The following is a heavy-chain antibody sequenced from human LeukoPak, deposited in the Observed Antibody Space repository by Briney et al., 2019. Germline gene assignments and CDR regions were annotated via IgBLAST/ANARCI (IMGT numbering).Heavy chain of an antibody. CDR3: GRRNPETKRHDAFDI. D-gene: IGHD1-14*01. J-gene: IGHJ3*02. CDR1: GYKFTNYW. Sequence: GESLKISCKGSGYKFTNYWIAWVRQMPGKGLEWMGVVYPDDSKTIYSPSFQGQVTISADRSINTAYLQWSSLKASDTDMYFCGRRNPETKRHDAFDIWGQGTMVTVSS. V-gene: IGHV5-51*01. CDR2: VYPDDSKT.